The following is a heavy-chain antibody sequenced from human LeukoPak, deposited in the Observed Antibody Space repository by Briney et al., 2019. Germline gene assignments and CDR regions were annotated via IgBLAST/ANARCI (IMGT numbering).Heavy chain of an antibody. V-gene: IGHV3-7*01. Sequence: GGSLRLSCAASGFTFSSYWMSWVRQAPGKGLEWVANIKQDGSEKYYVDSVKGRFTISRDNAKNPLYLQMNSLRAEDTAVYYCARVDLDTAMVQYYYYYYGMDVWGQGTTVTVSS. CDR1: GFTFSSYW. CDR2: IKQDGSEK. J-gene: IGHJ6*02. CDR3: ARVDLDTAMVQYYYYYYGMDV. D-gene: IGHD5-18*01.